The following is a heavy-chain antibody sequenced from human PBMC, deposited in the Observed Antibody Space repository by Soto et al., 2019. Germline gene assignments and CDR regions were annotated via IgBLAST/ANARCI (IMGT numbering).Heavy chain of an antibody. V-gene: IGHV3-66*01. J-gene: IGHJ4*02. CDR2: IYSVA. CDR3: VRDMQLWRLDS. D-gene: IGHD2-21*01. CDR1: GFTVSSKY. Sequence: GGSLRLSCAASGFTVSSKYVTWVRQPPGKWLEWVSVIYSVAMYVDSVKGRFTISRDNAKNTLYLHMNSLRAEDTAVYYCVRDMQLWRLDSWGQGTLVTVSS.